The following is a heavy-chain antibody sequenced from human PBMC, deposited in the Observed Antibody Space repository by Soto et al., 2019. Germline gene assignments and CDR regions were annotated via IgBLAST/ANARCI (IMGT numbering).Heavy chain of an antibody. D-gene: IGHD3-22*01. CDR2: IYYSGST. Sequence: PSETLSLTCTVSGGSISSYYWSWIRQPPGKGLEWIGYIYYSGSTNYNPSLKSRVTISVDTSKNQFSLKLSSVTAADTAVYYCARATSITMIVVVTGPNYGMDVWGQGTTVTVSS. V-gene: IGHV4-59*12. CDR3: ARATSITMIVVVTGPNYGMDV. J-gene: IGHJ6*02. CDR1: GGSISSYY.